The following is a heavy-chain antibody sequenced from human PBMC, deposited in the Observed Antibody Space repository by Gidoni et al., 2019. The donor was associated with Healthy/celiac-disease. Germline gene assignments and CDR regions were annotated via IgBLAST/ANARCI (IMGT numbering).Heavy chain of an antibody. CDR2: INHSGST. CDR3: AREDSSSEDY. CDR1: GGSFSGYY. V-gene: IGHV4-34*01. D-gene: IGHD6-6*01. J-gene: IGHJ4*02. Sequence: QVQLQQWGAGLLKPSETLSLTCAVYGGSFSGYYWSWIRQPPGKGLEWIGEINHSGSTNYNPSLKSRVTISVDTSKNQFSLKLSSVTAADTAVYYCAREDSSSEDYWGQGTLVTVSS.